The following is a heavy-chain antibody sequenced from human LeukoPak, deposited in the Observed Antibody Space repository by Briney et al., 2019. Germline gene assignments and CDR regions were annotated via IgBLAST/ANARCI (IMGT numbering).Heavy chain of an antibody. D-gene: IGHD6-13*01. J-gene: IGHJ2*01. CDR1: GGSISSYY. V-gene: IGHV4-4*07. Sequence: SETLSLTCTVSGGSISSYYWSWIRQPAGQGLEWIGRIYTSGSTNYNPSLKSRVTMSVDTSKNQFSLKLSSVTAADTAVYYCARSGYSSSWYWYFDLWGRGTLVTVSS. CDR3: ARSGYSSSWYWYFDL. CDR2: IYTSGST.